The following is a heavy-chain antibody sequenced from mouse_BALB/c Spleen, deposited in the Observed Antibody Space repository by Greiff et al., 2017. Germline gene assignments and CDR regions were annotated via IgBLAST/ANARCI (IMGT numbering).Heavy chain of an antibody. CDR2: ISSGGSYT. CDR1: GFTFSSYG. CDR3: ARPYYDWRTWFAY. V-gene: IGHV5-6*01. D-gene: IGHD2-4*01. J-gene: IGHJ3*01. Sequence: EVQLVESGGDLVKPGGSLKLSCAASGFTFSSYGMSWVRQTPDKRLEWVATISSGGSYTYYPDSVKGRFTISRDNAKNTLYLQMSSLKSEDTAMYYCARPYYDWRTWFAYWGQGTLVTVSA.